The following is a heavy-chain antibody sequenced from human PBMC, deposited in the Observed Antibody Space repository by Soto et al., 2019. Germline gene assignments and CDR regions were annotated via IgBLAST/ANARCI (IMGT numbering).Heavy chain of an antibody. V-gene: IGHV4-61*01. CDR2: MDYSGST. J-gene: IGHJ6*02. CDR1: GGSVSSGSYY. Sequence: SETLSLTCTVSGGSVSSGSYYWSWIRQPPGKGLEWIGYMDYSGSTNYNPSLKSRVTISVDTSKNQFSLKLSSVTAADTAVYYCARDRYEKKIQLWSEEYYYYGMDVWGQGTTVTVSS. D-gene: IGHD5-18*01. CDR3: ARDRYEKKIQLWSEEYYYYGMDV.